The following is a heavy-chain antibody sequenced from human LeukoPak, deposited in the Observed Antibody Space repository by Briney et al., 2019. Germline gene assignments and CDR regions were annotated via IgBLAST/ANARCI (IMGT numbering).Heavy chain of an antibody. CDR1: GYSFNTYW. J-gene: IGHJ3*02. Sequence: GESLKISCKGSGYSFNTYWIGWVRQMPGKGLEWMGIIYPGDSDTKYSPSFQGQVTISADKSISTAYLQWSSLKASDTAMYYCARGDRSYDDPRGDAFDIWGQGTMVTVSS. D-gene: IGHD5-12*01. V-gene: IGHV5-51*01. CDR3: ARGDRSYDDPRGDAFDI. CDR2: IYPGDSDT.